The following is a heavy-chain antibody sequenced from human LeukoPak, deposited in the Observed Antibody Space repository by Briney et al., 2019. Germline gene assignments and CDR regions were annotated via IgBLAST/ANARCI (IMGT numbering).Heavy chain of an antibody. CDR1: GFTFSSYS. D-gene: IGHD1-26*01. J-gene: IGHJ4*02. CDR3: ARGMGATRRYFDY. V-gene: IGHV3-48*01. Sequence: GGSLRLSCAASGFTFSSYSMNWVRQAPGKGLEWVSYISSSSSTIYYADSVKGRFTISRDNAKNSLYLQMNSLRAEDTAVYYCARGMGATRRYFDYWGQGTLVTVSS. CDR2: ISSSSSTI.